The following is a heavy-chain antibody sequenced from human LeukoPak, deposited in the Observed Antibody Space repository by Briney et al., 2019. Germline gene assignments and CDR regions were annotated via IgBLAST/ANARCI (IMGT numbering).Heavy chain of an antibody. CDR3: AKDRASMIRGVMA. CDR2: ISTTSSYI. V-gene: IGHV3-21*04. Sequence: GGSLRLSCAASGFTLSVYSMNWVRQAPGKGLEWVSCISTTSSYIYYADSVKGRFTISRDNAKNSLYLQMNSLRPEDTAFYYCAKDRASMIRGVMAWGQGTLVTVSS. D-gene: IGHD3-10*01. CDR1: GFTLSVYS. J-gene: IGHJ5*02.